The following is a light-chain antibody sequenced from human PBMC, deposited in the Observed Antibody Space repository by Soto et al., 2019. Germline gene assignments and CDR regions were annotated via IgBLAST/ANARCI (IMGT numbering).Light chain of an antibody. CDR1: QSLLHSDGYNY. J-gene: IGKJ2*01. CDR3: MQALQAGYT. V-gene: IGKV2-28*01. CDR2: LGS. Sequence: IVMTQSPLSLPVTPGEPASISCRSSQSLLHSDGYNYMDWYLQRPGQSPQLLIYLGSNRASGVPERFSGSGSGTDFILKISRVEAEDVGVYYCMQALQAGYTFGQGTKLEIK.